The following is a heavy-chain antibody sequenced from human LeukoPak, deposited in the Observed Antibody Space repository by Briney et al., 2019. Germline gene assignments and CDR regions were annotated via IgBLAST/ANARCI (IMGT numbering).Heavy chain of an antibody. CDR3: AKETMIVVVTSSYFDY. J-gene: IGHJ4*02. V-gene: IGHV3-23*01. D-gene: IGHD3-22*01. Sequence: GGSLRLSCAASGFTFSSYAMSWVRQAPGKGLEWVSAISGSGGSTHYADSVKGRFTISRDNSKNTLYLQMNSLRAEDTAVYYCAKETMIVVVTSSYFDYWGQGTLVTVSS. CDR2: ISGSGGST. CDR1: GFTFSSYA.